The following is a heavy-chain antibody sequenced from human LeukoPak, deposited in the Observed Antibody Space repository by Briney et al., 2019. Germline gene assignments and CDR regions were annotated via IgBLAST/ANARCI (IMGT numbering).Heavy chain of an antibody. J-gene: IGHJ4*02. D-gene: IGHD3-22*01. CDR3: ARVPLDYYDRGRLFDD. CDR1: GYTFTSDA. V-gene: IGHV1-18*01. Sequence: AASVKVSCKASGYTFTSDAINWVRQAPGQGLEWMGWISAYNGNTNYAQKLQGRVTMTTDTSTSTAYMELRSLRSDDTAVYYCARVPLDYYDRGRLFDDWGQGTLVTVSS. CDR2: ISAYNGNT.